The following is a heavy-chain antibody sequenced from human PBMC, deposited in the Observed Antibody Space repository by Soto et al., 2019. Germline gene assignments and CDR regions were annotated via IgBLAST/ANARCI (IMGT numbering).Heavy chain of an antibody. V-gene: IGHV4-30-4*01. Sequence: SETLSLTCTVSGGSISSGDYYWSWIRQPPGKGLEWIGYIYYSGSTYYNPSLKSRVTISVDTSKNQFSLKLSSVTAADTAVYYCARDRYSSSWDYYYGMDVWGQGTTVTVSS. CDR2: IYYSGST. CDR1: GGSISSGDYY. J-gene: IGHJ6*02. D-gene: IGHD6-13*01. CDR3: ARDRYSSSWDYYYGMDV.